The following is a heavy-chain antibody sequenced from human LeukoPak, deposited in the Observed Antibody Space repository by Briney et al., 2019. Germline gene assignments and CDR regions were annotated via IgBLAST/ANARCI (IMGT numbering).Heavy chain of an antibody. D-gene: IGHD1-26*01. CDR1: GASISPYY. CDR3: ASGNYYQDY. CDR2: VFYNGRT. Sequence: PSETLSLTCSVSGASISPYYWVWIRQPPGKGLEWIGYVFYNGRTSYNPSFKSRVTISADTSKNQFSLKMNSVTAADTAVYYCASGNYYQDYWGQGTVVTVSP. V-gene: IGHV4-59*08. J-gene: IGHJ4*02.